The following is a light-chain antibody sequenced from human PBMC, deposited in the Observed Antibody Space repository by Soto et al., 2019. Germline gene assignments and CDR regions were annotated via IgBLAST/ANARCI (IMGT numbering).Light chain of an antibody. CDR1: QSVSNN. J-gene: IGKJ5*01. Sequence: EIVLTQSPGTLSLSPGERATLSCRASQSVSNNYLAWYQQKPGQAPRLLIYAASTRATGIPARFSGSGSGTEFTLTISSLQSEDLAVYHCQQYDNWITFGQGTRLEIK. V-gene: IGKV3-15*01. CDR2: AAS. CDR3: QQYDNWIT.